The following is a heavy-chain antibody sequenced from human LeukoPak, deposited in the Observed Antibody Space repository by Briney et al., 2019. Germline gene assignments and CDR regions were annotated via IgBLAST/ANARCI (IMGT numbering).Heavy chain of an antibody. Sequence: GGSLSLSCAASGFTFSSYAMSWVRQAPGKGLEWVSAISGSGGSTYYADSVKGRFTISRDNSKNTLYLQMNSLRAEDTAVYYCAKGYYYDSSGLDYWGQGTLVTVSS. V-gene: IGHV3-23*01. D-gene: IGHD3-22*01. CDR3: AKGYYYDSSGLDY. CDR1: GFTFSSYA. CDR2: ISGSGGST. J-gene: IGHJ4*02.